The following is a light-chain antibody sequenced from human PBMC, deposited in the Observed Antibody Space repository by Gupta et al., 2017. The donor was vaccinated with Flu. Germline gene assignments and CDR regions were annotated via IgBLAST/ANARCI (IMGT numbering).Light chain of an antibody. V-gene: IGLV2-11*03. CDR3: CSYASSFTWV. CDR1: SSDVGAYNY. Sequence: SVTISRTATSSDVGAYNYVSWYQQDPAKHPILTIYNITNRPSVVPGRFSASKSDTTASLTISELEAEEDAYYYCCSYASSFTWVFGGGTKLTVL. CDR2: NIT. J-gene: IGLJ3*02.